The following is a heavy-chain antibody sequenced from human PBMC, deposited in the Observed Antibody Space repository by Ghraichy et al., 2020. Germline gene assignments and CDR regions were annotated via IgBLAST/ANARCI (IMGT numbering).Heavy chain of an antibody. V-gene: IGHV4-39*01. D-gene: IGHD6-13*01. Sequence: SETLSLTCALSGGSISTSSYYWGWIRQPPGKGLEWIGSLSHSGTTYYNPSLMSRVTIHVDTSRNQVSLSLSSVTAADTAVYYGARHKGGDIAIPGRVDNWFDTWGQGTLVIVSS. J-gene: IGHJ5*02. CDR2: LSHSGTT. CDR3: ARHKGGDIAIPGRVDNWFDT. CDR1: GGSISTSSYY.